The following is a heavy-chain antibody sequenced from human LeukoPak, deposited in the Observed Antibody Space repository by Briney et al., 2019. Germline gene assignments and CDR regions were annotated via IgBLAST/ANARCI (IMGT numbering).Heavy chain of an antibody. CDR3: ARDLGGKWYFYYFDY. Sequence: ASVNVSCKASGGTFSRYAISWVRQAPGQGLEWMGRIIPILGIANYAQKFQGRVTITADKSTSTAYMELSSLRSEDTAVYYCARDLGGKWYFYYFDYWGQGTLVTVSS. CDR1: GGTFSRYA. CDR2: IIPILGIA. D-gene: IGHD2-15*01. J-gene: IGHJ4*02. V-gene: IGHV1-69*04.